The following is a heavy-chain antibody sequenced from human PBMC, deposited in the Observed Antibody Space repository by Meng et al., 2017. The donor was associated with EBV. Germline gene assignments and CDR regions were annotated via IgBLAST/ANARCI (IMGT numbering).Heavy chain of an antibody. D-gene: IGHD3-10*01. CDR3: ASESGRGFSLDY. CDR2: LIHMGGTT. CDR1: GGSFRSDA. V-gene: IGHV1-69*01. J-gene: IGHJ4*02. Sequence: HVQLLQSGAEVMKPGSSVKGSCRASGGSFRSDAVSWVRQAPGKGLEWMGGLIHMGGTTHYAQTFKGRVTIIADASTSTHSMELNSLTSEDTAMYYCASESGRGFSLDYWGQGTLVTVSS.